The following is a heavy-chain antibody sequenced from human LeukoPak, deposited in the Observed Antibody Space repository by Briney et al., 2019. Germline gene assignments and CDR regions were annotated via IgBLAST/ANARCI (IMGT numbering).Heavy chain of an antibody. J-gene: IGHJ4*02. Sequence: GGSLRLSCAASGFTFSDSWMTWVRQAPGRGLEWVADINQGGKTKSYMDSVEGRFTISRDNARNSMYLQMSSLRAEDTAVYYCARDPAYGALDYWGQGTLVTVSS. CDR3: ARDPAYGALDY. V-gene: IGHV3-7*01. CDR2: INQGGKTK. CDR1: GFTFSDSW. D-gene: IGHD4-17*01.